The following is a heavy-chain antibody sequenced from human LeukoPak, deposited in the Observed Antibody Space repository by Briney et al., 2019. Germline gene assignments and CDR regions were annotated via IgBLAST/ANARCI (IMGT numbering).Heavy chain of an antibody. V-gene: IGHV5-10-1*01. CDR1: GSSFTSYW. Sequence: KPGESLMISCKGSGSSFTSYWISWVRQLPGKGLEWMGRIDPSDSYTNYSPSFQGHVTISADKSISTAYLQWSSLKASDTAMYYCASLVWDAFDIWGQGTMVTVSS. CDR3: ASLVWDAFDI. CDR2: IDPSDSYT. J-gene: IGHJ3*02. D-gene: IGHD1-14*01.